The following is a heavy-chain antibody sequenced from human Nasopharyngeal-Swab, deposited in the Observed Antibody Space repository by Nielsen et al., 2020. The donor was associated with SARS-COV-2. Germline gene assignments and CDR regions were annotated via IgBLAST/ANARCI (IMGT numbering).Heavy chain of an antibody. Sequence: GESLKISCAASGFTFSSYWMSWVRQAPGKGLEWVANIKQDGSEKYYVDSVKGRFTISRDNAKNSLYLQMNSLRAEDTAVYYCARDFGYYDSSGPYWGQGTLVTVSS. J-gene: IGHJ4*02. CDR2: IKQDGSEK. CDR1: GFTFSSYW. D-gene: IGHD3-22*01. V-gene: IGHV3-7*01. CDR3: ARDFGYYDSSGPY.